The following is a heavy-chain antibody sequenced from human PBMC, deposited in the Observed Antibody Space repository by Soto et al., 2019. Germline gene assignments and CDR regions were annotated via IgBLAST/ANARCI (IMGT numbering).Heavy chain of an antibody. J-gene: IGHJ6*02. D-gene: IGHD3-10*01. Sequence: PGESLKISCKGSGYSFTSYWIGWVRQMPGKGLEWMGIIYPGDSDTRYSPSFQGQVTISADKSISTAYLQWSSLKASDTAMYYCASLSDYYGSGSYPYYYGMDVWGQGTTVTVSS. V-gene: IGHV5-51*01. CDR3: ASLSDYYGSGSYPYYYGMDV. CDR2: IYPGDSDT. CDR1: GYSFTSYW.